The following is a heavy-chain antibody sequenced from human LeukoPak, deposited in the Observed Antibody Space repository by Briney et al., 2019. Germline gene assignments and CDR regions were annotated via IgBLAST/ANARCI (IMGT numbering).Heavy chain of an antibody. CDR2: IYYSGST. D-gene: IGHD1-1*01. J-gene: IGHJ6*03. V-gene: IGHV4-59*05. Sequence: SETLSLTCTVSGGSISSYYWSWIRQPPGKGLEWIGSIYYSGSTYYNPSLKSRVTISVDTSKNQFSLKLSSVTAADTAVYLCARHRDTGYYYYMDVWGTGTTVTVSS. CDR1: GGSISSYY. CDR3: ARHRDTGYYYYMDV.